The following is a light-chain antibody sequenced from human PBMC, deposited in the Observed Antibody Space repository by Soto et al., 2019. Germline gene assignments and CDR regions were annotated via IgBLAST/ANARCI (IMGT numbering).Light chain of an antibody. J-gene: IGLJ1*01. CDR1: SSDVGSYNL. CDR2: EGS. Sequence: QSALTQPASVSGAPGQSITISCTGTSSDVGSYNLVSRYQQHPGKAPKLMIYEGSKRPSGVSNRFSGSKSGNTASLTISGLQAEDEADYYCCSYAGSSTLVFGTGTKVTVL. CDR3: CSYAGSSTLV. V-gene: IGLV2-23*01.